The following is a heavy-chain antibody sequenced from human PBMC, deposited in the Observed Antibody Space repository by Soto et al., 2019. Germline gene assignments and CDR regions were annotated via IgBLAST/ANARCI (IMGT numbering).Heavy chain of an antibody. D-gene: IGHD5-12*01. CDR2: ISYDGSNK. J-gene: IGHJ6*02. CDR3: ARDPNIVATMGSIYYYYGMDV. CDR1: GFTFSSYA. Sequence: PGGSLRLSCAASGFTFSSYAMHWVRQAPGKGLEWVAVISYDGSNKYYADSVKGRFTISRDNSKNSLYLQMNSLRAEDTAVYYCARDPNIVATMGSIYYYYGMDVWGQGTTVTVSS. V-gene: IGHV3-30-3*01.